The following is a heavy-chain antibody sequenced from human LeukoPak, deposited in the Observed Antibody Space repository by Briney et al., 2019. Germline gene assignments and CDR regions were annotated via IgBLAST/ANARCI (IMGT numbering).Heavy chain of an antibody. D-gene: IGHD2-15*01. CDR1: NGSISSTNW. Sequence: SETLSLTCAVSNGSISSTNWWSWVRQSRRKGLEYIGEIYHSGTTNYNPSLKSRVTISLDKSKNHFSLKLTSVTAADTAVYYCVRVVVVSATLKDWFDPWGQGILVTVSS. CDR2: IYHSGTT. V-gene: IGHV4-4*02. J-gene: IGHJ5*02. CDR3: VRVVVVSATLKDWFDP.